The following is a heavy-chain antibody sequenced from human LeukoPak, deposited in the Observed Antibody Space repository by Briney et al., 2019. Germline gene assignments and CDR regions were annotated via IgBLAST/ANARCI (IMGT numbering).Heavy chain of an antibody. CDR2: IYYSGST. V-gene: IGHV4-59*01. J-gene: IGHJ6*02. Sequence: SETLSLTCTVSGGSISSYYWSWIRQPPGKGLGWIGYIYYSGSTNYNPSLKSRVTISVDTSKNQFSLKLSSVTAADTAVYYCARVIPYYYGMDVWGQGTTVTVSS. CDR1: GGSISSYY. CDR3: ARVIPYYYGMDV.